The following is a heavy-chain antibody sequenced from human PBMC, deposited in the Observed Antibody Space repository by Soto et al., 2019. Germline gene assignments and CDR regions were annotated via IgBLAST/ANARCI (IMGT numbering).Heavy chain of an antibody. CDR2: IYYSGST. Sequence: PSETLSLTCTVSGASISGYYWSWIRQPPGKGLEWIGYIYYSGSTNYNPSLKSRVTISVDTSKNQFSLKLSSVTAADTAVYYCATVVVVVPAADNWFDPWGQGTLVTVSS. D-gene: IGHD2-2*01. CDR1: GASISGYY. CDR3: ATVVVVVPAADNWFDP. V-gene: IGHV4-59*12. J-gene: IGHJ5*02.